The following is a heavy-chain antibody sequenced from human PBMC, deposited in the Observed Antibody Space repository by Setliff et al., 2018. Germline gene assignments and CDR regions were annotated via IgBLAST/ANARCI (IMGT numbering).Heavy chain of an antibody. CDR1: GYSISNGFY. J-gene: IGHJ3*01. CDR3: ARDPHYDPTYSLPGHAFDF. D-gene: IGHD3-22*01. Sequence: SETLSLTCAVSGYSISNGFYWGWIRQSPVKGLEWIGSLFDGGSAYYSPSLKSRASISLDASKNQFALKLTSATAADTAVYYCARDPHYDPTYSLPGHAFDFWGQGIMVTGSS. CDR2: LFDGGSA. V-gene: IGHV4-38-2*02.